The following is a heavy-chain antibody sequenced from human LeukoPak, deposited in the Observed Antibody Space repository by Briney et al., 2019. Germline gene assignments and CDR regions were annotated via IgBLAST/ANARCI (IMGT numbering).Heavy chain of an antibody. D-gene: IGHD4-17*01. Sequence: GGSLRLSCAASGFTFSSYSMNWVRQAPGKGLEWVSSISSSSSYIYYADSVKGRFTISRDNAKNSLYLQMNSLRAEDTAVYYCARMIYGGNGYWFDPWGQGTLVTVSS. J-gene: IGHJ5*02. CDR3: ARMIYGGNGYWFDP. V-gene: IGHV3-21*01. CDR1: GFTFSSYS. CDR2: ISSSSSYI.